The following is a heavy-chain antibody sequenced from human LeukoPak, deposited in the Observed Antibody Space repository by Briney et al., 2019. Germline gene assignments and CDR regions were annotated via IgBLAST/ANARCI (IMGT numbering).Heavy chain of an antibody. CDR1: GFTFSSYW. Sequence: GGSLRLSCAASGFTFSSYWMSWVRQAPGKGLEWVANIKQDGSEKYYVDSVKGRFTISRDNAKNSLYLQMNSLRAEDMAVYYCARGGVWSGYYFDYWGQGTLVTVSS. V-gene: IGHV3-7*01. CDR2: IKQDGSEK. D-gene: IGHD3-3*01. CDR3: ARGGVWSGYYFDY. J-gene: IGHJ4*02.